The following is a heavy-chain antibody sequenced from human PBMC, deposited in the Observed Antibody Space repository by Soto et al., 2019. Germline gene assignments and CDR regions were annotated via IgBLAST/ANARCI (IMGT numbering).Heavy chain of an antibody. Sequence: GSLRLSCAPSGFTFSSYEMNWVRQAPGKGLEWLSYISSSGSTIYYADSVKGRFTISRDNAKNSLYLQMNSLRAEDTAVYYCARGFPFYDFWSGSTPQSYFDYWGQGTLVTVSS. CDR2: ISSSGSTI. CDR1: GFTFSSYE. CDR3: ARGFPFYDFWSGSTPQSYFDY. V-gene: IGHV3-48*03. D-gene: IGHD3-3*01. J-gene: IGHJ4*02.